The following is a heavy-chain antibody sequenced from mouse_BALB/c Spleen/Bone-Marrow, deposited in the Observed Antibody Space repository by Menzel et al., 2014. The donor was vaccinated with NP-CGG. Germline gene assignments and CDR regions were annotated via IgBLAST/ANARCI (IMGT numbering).Heavy chain of an antibody. CDR2: IDPFNGGT. Sequence: VQLQQSGPELMKPGASVKISCKASGYSFTSYYMHWVKQSHGKSLEWIGYIDPFNGGTSYNQKFKGKATLTVDKSSNTAYTHLSSLTSEDSAVYYCARAYDFLDYWGQGSTLTVSS. CDR1: GYSFTSYY. V-gene: IGHV1S135*01. J-gene: IGHJ2*01. CDR3: ARAYDFLDY. D-gene: IGHD2-4*01.